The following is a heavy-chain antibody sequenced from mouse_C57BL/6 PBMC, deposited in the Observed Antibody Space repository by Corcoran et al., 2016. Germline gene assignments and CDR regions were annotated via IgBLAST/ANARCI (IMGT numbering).Heavy chain of an antibody. CDR2: INTYSGVP. J-gene: IGHJ4*01. V-gene: IGHV9-3*01. D-gene: IGHD2-5*01. Sequence: QIQLVQSGPEPKKPGETVKISCKASGYTFTTYGMSWVKQAPGKGLKWMGWINTYSGVPTYADDFKGRFAFSLETSASTAYLQINNLKNEDTATYFCARPYSNYEVYYAMDYWGQGTSVTVSS. CDR3: ARPYSNYEVYYAMDY. CDR1: GYTFTTYG.